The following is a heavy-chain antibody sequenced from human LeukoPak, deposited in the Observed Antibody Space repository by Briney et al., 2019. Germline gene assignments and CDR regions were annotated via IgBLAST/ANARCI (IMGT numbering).Heavy chain of an antibody. V-gene: IGHV1-2*02. CDR2: INPNSGCT. Sequence: ASVKVSCKASGYTFTGYYMHWVRQAPGQGLEWMGWINPNSGCTNYAQKFQGRVTMTRYTSIITAYMELSRLRSDDTAVYYCARDIHDILTGYPANPFDVWGRGTMVTVSS. CDR1: GYTFTGYY. J-gene: IGHJ3*01. D-gene: IGHD3-9*01. CDR3: ARDIHDILTGYPANPFDV.